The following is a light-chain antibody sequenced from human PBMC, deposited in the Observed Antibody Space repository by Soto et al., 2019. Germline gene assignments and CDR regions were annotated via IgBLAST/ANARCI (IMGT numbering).Light chain of an antibody. CDR1: SSNIGNNA. CDR3: AAWDDSLNGPV. V-gene: IGLV1-36*01. J-gene: IGLJ2*01. CDR2: SDD. Sequence: QSVLTQPPSVSEAPRQRVTISCSGSSSNIGNNAENWYQQLPGKAPKLLIYSDDLLPSGVSDRFSGSKSGTSASLAISGLQSEDEANYYCAAWDDSLNGPVFGGGTKLTVL.